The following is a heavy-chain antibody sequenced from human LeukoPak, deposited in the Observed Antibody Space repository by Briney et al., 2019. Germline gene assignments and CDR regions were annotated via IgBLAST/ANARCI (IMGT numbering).Heavy chain of an antibody. V-gene: IGHV4-59*11. CDR3: ARDPVVPAAIGWFDP. D-gene: IGHD2-2*02. Sequence: SETLSLTCTVSGDSFSSHYWSWVRQPPGRGLEWIGYVSYIGSTNYNPSLKSRVTISVDTSKNQFSLKLSSVTAADTAVYYCARDPVVPAAIGWFDPWGQGTLVTVSS. J-gene: IGHJ5*02. CDR1: GDSFSSHY. CDR2: VSYIGST.